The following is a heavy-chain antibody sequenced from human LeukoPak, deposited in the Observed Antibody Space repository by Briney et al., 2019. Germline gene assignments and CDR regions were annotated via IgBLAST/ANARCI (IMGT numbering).Heavy chain of an antibody. CDR1: GYTFSSYG. CDR2: ISADNGHT. Sequence: GASVKVSCKASGYTFSSYGFTWVRQAPGQGLEWMGWISADNGHTKYRQKLQGRVTMTTDTSTNTTYMELRSLRSDDTAVYYCARGLRTPDYWGQGTLVTDSS. J-gene: IGHJ4*02. V-gene: IGHV1-18*01. D-gene: IGHD4-17*01. CDR3: ARGLRTPDY.